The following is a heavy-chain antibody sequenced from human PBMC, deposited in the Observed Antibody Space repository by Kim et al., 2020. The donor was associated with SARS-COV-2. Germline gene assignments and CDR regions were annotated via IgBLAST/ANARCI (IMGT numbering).Heavy chain of an antibody. V-gene: IGHV4-30-2*05. Sequence: STPYPMSRVTRSVDTSKNQFSLKLSSVTAADTAVYYWASLVAATHYCFDYWGPGTLVTVSS. CDR3: ASLVAATHYCFDY. D-gene: IGHD2-15*01. J-gene: IGHJ4*02.